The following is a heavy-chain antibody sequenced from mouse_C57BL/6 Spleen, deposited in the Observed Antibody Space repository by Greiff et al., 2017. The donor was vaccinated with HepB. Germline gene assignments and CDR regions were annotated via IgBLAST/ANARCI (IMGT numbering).Heavy chain of an antibody. D-gene: IGHD2-3*01. CDR3: AREGSGDGYFFYV. V-gene: IGHV5-4*01. CDR2: ISDGGSYT. Sequence: EVKLVESGGGLVKPGGSLKLSCAASGFTFSSYAMSWVRQTPEKRLEWVATISDGGSYTYYPDNVKGRFTISRDNAKNNLYLQMSHLKSEDTAMYYCAREGSGDGYFFYVWGTGTTVTVSS. CDR1: GFTFSSYA. J-gene: IGHJ1*03.